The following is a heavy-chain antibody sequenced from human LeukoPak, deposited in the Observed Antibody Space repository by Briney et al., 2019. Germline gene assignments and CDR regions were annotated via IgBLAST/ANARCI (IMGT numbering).Heavy chain of an antibody. D-gene: IGHD2-8*01. V-gene: IGHV3-21*01. Sequence: TGGSLRLSCAASGFTFSSYSMNWVRQAPGKGLEWVSSISSSSSYIYYADSVKGRFTISRDNAKNSLYLQMNSLRAEDTAVYYCAREVRGVLMVYATPYYYYYMDVWGKGTTVTVSS. CDR2: ISSSSSYI. CDR1: GFTFSSYS. J-gene: IGHJ6*03. CDR3: AREVRGVLMVYATPYYYYYMDV.